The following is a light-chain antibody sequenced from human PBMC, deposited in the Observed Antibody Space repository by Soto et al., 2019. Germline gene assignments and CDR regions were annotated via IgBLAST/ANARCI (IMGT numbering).Light chain of an antibody. CDR2: KAS. V-gene: IGKV1-5*03. J-gene: IGKJ1*01. CDR1: QSISSW. Sequence: DIQMTQSPSTLSASVGDRVTITCRASQSISSWLAWYQQKPGKAPKLLIYKASSLESGVPSRFSGSGSGTEFTLTISSLQTDDFATYYCQQYNYYSRTFGQGTKVDI. CDR3: QQYNYYSRT.